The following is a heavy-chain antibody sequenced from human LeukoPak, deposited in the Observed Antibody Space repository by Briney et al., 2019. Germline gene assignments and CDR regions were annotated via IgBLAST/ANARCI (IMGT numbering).Heavy chain of an antibody. D-gene: IGHD1-14*01. V-gene: IGHV5-51*01. CDR1: GYSFTSYW. Sequence: GESLKISCKGSGYSFTSYWIGWVRQMPGKGLEWMGIIYPGDSDTRYSPSFQGQVTISADKSISTAYLQWSSLKASDTAMYYCARHGVVRQPALPYYYYMDVWGKGTTVTVSS. J-gene: IGHJ6*03. CDR2: IYPGDSDT. CDR3: ARHGVVRQPALPYYYYMDV.